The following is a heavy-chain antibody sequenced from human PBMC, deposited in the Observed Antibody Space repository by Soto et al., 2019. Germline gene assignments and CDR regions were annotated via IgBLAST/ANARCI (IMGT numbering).Heavy chain of an antibody. V-gene: IGHV3-30*18. CDR2: ISFDENQK. CDR1: GFTFSSYG. Sequence: QVQLVESGGGVVQPGRSLRLSCAASGFTFSSYGMHWVRQAPGKGLEWVAIISFDENQKYYADSVKARFTISRDNSRNTLYLQMNILRAEDTALYYCAKDRRDGEYNSVYDFWGQGTLVTVSS. D-gene: IGHD4-17*01. CDR3: AKDRRDGEYNSVYDF. J-gene: IGHJ4*02.